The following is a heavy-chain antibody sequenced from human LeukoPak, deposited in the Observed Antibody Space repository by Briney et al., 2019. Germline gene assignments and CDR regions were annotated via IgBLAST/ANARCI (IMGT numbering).Heavy chain of an antibody. CDR1: GCSISSGGYY. D-gene: IGHD5-24*01. V-gene: IGHV4-31*03. Sequence: PSETLSLTCTVSGCSISSGGYYWSWIRQHPGKGLEWIGYSYYSGSTYYNPSLKSRATISVDTSKNQFSLKLSSVTAADTAVYYCASNGEMATTSYYYYYGMDVWGQGTTVTVSS. J-gene: IGHJ6*02. CDR2: SYYSGST. CDR3: ASNGEMATTSYYYYYGMDV.